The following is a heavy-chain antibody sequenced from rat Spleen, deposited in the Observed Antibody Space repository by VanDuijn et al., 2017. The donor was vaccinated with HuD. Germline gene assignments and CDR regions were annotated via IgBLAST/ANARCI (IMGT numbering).Heavy chain of an antibody. Sequence: EVQLVESGGGLVQPGRSLKLSCITSGFTFNNYWMTWIRQAPGKGLEWVASITHTGDSTYYPDSVKGRFTISRDNAKSTLYLQMNNLRSEDTAMYYCTAGGLGARNWFAYWGQGTLVTVSS. D-gene: IGHD5-1*01. CDR1: GFTFNNYW. CDR2: ITHTGDST. V-gene: IGHV5-31*01. CDR3: TAGGLGARNWFAY. J-gene: IGHJ3*01.